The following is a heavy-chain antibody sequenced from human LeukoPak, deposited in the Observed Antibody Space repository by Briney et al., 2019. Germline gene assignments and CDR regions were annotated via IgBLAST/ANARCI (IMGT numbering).Heavy chain of an antibody. CDR3: ARGRDIVVVPAAMGGLGY. D-gene: IGHD2-2*01. CDR1: GYTFTSYD. Sequence: ASVKVSCKASGYTFTSYDINWVRQATGQGLEWTGWMNPNSGNTGYAQKFQGRVTITRNTSISTAYMELSSLRSEDTAVYYCARGRDIVVVPAAMGGLGYWGQGTLVTVSS. CDR2: MNPNSGNT. J-gene: IGHJ4*02. V-gene: IGHV1-8*03.